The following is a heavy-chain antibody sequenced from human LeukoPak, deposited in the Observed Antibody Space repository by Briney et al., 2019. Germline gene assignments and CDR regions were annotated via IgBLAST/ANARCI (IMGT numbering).Heavy chain of an antibody. D-gene: IGHD3-22*01. Sequence: PSETLSLTCTVSGGSISSGGDDWGWHRQHQGKGLEWIVYINYSGTTFYNYNPSLRSRVTISVDTSKNPFSLKLSSVTAADTAVYYCARGHEDYDSSGYYRFDYWGQGTLVTVSS. V-gene: IGHV4-31*03. J-gene: IGHJ4*02. CDR2: INYSGTT. CDR3: ARGHEDYDSSGYYRFDY. CDR1: GGSISSGGDD.